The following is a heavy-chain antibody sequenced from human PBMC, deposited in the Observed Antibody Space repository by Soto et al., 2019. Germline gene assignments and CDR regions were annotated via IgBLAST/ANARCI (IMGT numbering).Heavy chain of an antibody. Sequence: SETLSLTCAVYGGSFSGYYWSWIRQPPGKGLEWIGEINHSGSTNYNPSLKSRVTISVDTSKNQFSLKLSSVTAADTAVYYCARGREYYFDYWGQGTLVTVS. CDR1: GGSFSGYY. J-gene: IGHJ4*02. V-gene: IGHV4-34*01. CDR2: INHSGST. CDR3: ARGREYYFDY.